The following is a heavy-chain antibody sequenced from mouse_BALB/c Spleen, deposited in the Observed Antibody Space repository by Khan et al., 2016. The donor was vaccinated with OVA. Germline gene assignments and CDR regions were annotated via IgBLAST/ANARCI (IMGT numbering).Heavy chain of an antibody. CDR3: AKTYYSYDRYFDV. CDR1: GYTFTNYG. CDR2: INTYTGEP. D-gene: IGHD2-12*01. Sequence: QVQLQQSGPELKKPGETVKISCKASGYTFTNYGMNWVKQAPGKGLKWMGWINTYTGEPTYADDFKGRFAFSLETSASPAYLQINNLKNEDMATYFCAKTYYSYDRYFDVWGAGTTVTVSS. J-gene: IGHJ1*01. V-gene: IGHV9-1*02.